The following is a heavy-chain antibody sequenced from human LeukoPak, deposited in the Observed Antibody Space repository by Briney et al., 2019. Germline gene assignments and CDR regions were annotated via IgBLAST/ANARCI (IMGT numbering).Heavy chain of an antibody. CDR1: GFTFSSYA. Sequence: GGSLRLSCAASGFTFSSYAMSWVRQAPGKGLEWVSAISGSGGSTYYADSAKGRFTISRDNSKNTLYLQMNSLRAEDTAVYYCARDRVLEWLFWFDPWGQGTLVTVSS. CDR2: ISGSGGST. D-gene: IGHD3-3*01. CDR3: ARDRVLEWLFWFDP. V-gene: IGHV3-23*01. J-gene: IGHJ5*02.